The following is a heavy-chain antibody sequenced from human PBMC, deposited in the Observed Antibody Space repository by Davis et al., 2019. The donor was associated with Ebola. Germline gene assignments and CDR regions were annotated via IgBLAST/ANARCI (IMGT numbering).Heavy chain of an antibody. D-gene: IGHD6-19*01. J-gene: IGHJ6*03. CDR1: GGSFSGYY. Sequence: PSETLSLTCAVYGGSFSGYYWSWIRQPPGKGLEWIGEINHSGSTNYNPSLKSRVTISVDTSKNQFSLKLSSVTAADTAVYYCARVGSSGWYYYYYYMDVWGKGTTVTVSS. CDR3: ARVGSSGWYYYYYYMDV. V-gene: IGHV4-34*01. CDR2: INHSGST.